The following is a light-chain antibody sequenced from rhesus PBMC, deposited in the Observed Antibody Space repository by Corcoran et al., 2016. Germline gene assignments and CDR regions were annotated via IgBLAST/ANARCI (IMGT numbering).Light chain of an antibody. Sequence: DIVMIQTPLSLPVSLGEPASISCRSSQSLADSDGKTFLFWYLQKPGQSPQLRMYLGSERASGVPDRFSGGGSGTDFTLTISRVEAEGVGFYYCLQPLRSPWTFGQGTKVEIK. V-gene: IGKV2-82*02. J-gene: IGKJ1*01. CDR1: QSLADSDGKTF. CDR2: LGS. CDR3: LQPLRSPWT.